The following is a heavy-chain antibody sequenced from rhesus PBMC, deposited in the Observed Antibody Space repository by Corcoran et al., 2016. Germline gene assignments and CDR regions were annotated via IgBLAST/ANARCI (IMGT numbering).Heavy chain of an antibody. J-gene: IGHJ6*01. Sequence: QVQLQESGPGLVKPSETLSLTCAVSGGSFSGYYWGWIRQPQGQGLAWIGYIGGSGGSTDYNPSLQNRVTISTDTSKNQSSLKLSSVTAADPAAYYCARVYSSGWSGGGLDSWGQGVVVTVSS. D-gene: IGHD6S26*01. CDR1: GGSFSGYY. V-gene: IGHV4-165*01. CDR2: IGGSGGST. CDR3: ARVYSSGWSGGGLDS.